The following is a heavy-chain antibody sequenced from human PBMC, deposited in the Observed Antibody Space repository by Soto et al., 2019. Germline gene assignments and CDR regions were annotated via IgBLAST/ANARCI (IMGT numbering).Heavy chain of an antibody. Sequence: QVQLVQAGAEVKKTGSSVKVSCKASGGTFSIYGFSWVRQAPGQGPGWIGGIIPILTTPNYAQKFQGRVTIVADESTTTVYMELRSLKFEDTAVYYCATSVGIAPTGEDGMDVWGPGALVTVSS. J-gene: IGHJ6*02. D-gene: IGHD2-8*02. V-gene: IGHV1-69*01. CDR2: IIPILTTP. CDR1: GGTFSIYG. CDR3: ATSVGIAPTGEDGMDV.